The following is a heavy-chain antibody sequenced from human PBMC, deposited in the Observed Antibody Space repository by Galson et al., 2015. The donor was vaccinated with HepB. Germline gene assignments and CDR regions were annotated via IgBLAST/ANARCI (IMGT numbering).Heavy chain of an antibody. CDR2: IYYSGST. Sequence: TLSLTCTVSGGSISSYYWSWIRQPPGKGLEWIGYIYYSGSTNYNPSLTSRVTISVDTSKNQFSLKLKSVTAADPAVYYCAKYYDFWSGYQNYYYAMDVWGQGTTVTVSS. CDR1: GGSISSYY. V-gene: IGHV4-59*01. D-gene: IGHD3-3*01. CDR3: AKYYDFWSGYQNYYYAMDV. J-gene: IGHJ6*02.